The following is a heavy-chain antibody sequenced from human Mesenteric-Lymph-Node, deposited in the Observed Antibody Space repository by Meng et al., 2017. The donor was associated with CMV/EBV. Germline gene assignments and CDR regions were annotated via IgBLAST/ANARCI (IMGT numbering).Heavy chain of an antibody. V-gene: IGHV4-39*07. D-gene: IGHD7-27*01. J-gene: IGHJ2*01. Sequence: VPAGYTSSSSYYWGWLRQPPGKGLEWIGSIYYSGSTYYNPSLKSRVTISVDTSKSQFSLKLSSVTAADTAVYYCARGFQLGIRYFDLWGRGTLVTVSS. CDR1: AGYTSSSSYY. CDR2: IYYSGST. CDR3: ARGFQLGIRYFDL.